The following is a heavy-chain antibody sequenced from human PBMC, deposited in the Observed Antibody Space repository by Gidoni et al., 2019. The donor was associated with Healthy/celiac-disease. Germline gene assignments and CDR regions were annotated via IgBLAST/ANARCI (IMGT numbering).Heavy chain of an antibody. J-gene: IGHJ4*02. V-gene: IGHV4-39*07. D-gene: IGHD3-22*01. Sequence: GWIRQPPGKGLEWLGSIYDSGSPYYNPSLKSRVTISVDTSKNQFSLKLSSVTAADTAVDYCAREEDYYGSNGPTGYWGQGTLVTVSS. CDR2: IYDSGSP. CDR3: AREEDYYGSNGPTGY.